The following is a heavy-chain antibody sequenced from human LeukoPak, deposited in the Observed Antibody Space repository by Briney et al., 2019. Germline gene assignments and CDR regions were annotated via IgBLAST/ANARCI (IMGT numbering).Heavy chain of an antibody. D-gene: IGHD1-1*01. CDR3: ARVQLERLDYYYHGMDV. CDR1: GFTFSSYG. V-gene: IGHV3-33*01. Sequence: PGGSLRLSCAASGFTFSSYGMHWVRQAPGKGLEWVAVIWYDGSNKYYADSVKGRFTISRDNSKNTLYLQMNRLRAEDTAVYYCARVQLERLDYYYHGMDVWGQGTTVTVSS. J-gene: IGHJ6*02. CDR2: IWYDGSNK.